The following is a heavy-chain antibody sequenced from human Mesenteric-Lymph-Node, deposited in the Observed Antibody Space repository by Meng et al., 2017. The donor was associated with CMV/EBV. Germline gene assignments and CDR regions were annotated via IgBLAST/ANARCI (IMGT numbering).Heavy chain of an antibody. Sequence: SVKVSCKASGGTFSSYAISWVRQAPGQGLEWMGGIIPIFGTANYAQKFQGRVTITADKSTSTAYMELSSLRSEDTAVYYCARESSVVIAIRPNAFDIWGQGTMVTVSS. CDR1: GGTFSSYA. CDR2: IIPIFGTA. CDR3: ARESSVVIAIRPNAFDI. V-gene: IGHV1-69*06. D-gene: IGHD2-21*01. J-gene: IGHJ3*02.